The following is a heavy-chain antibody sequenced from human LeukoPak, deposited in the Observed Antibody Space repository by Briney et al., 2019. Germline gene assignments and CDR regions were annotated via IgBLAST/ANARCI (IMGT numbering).Heavy chain of an antibody. Sequence: GGSLRLSCAASGFTFSSYAVSWVRQAPGKGLGWVSAISGSGGSTYYADSVKGRFTISRDNSRDTLYLQMNSLRAEDTAVYYCAKGYYDYVWGSYYFDYWGQGTLVTVSS. CDR2: ISGSGGST. CDR3: AKGYYDYVWGSYYFDY. D-gene: IGHD3-16*01. CDR1: GFTFSSYA. J-gene: IGHJ4*02. V-gene: IGHV3-23*01.